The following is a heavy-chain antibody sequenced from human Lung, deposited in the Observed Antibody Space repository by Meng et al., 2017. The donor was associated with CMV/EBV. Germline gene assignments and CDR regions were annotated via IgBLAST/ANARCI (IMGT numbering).Heavy chain of an antibody. V-gene: IGHV3-49*04. CDR3: VREHRPVFGVGLAGDY. Sequence: GGSXRLXXTASGFTFGDHAINWVRQAPGKGLEWVGFIRSQFYGETTEYAASVKGRFTITRDDSKNIAYLQMNNLKTEDTAVYSCVREHRPVFGVGLAGDYWXRGTMVTVSS. D-gene: IGHD3-3*01. CDR2: IRSQFYGETT. CDR1: GFTFGDHA. J-gene: IGHJ4*02.